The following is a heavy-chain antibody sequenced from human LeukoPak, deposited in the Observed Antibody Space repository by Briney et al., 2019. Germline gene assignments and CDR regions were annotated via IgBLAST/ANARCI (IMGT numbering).Heavy chain of an antibody. J-gene: IGHJ4*02. CDR2: IYSAGST. D-gene: IGHD2-15*01. CDR1: GXTVSSSY. CDR3: ARKTPRFGDYDY. V-gene: IGHV3-66*01. Sequence: PRGSLRLSCAASGXTVSSSYMSWVRQAPGKGLEWVSLIYSAGSTYYADSVKGRFTISRDNSKNTLYLQMNSLRAEDTAVYYCARKTPRFGDYDYWGQGTLVTVSS.